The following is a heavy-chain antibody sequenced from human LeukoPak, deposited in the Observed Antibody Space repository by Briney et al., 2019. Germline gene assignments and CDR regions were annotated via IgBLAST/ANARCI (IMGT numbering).Heavy chain of an antibody. D-gene: IGHD6-13*01. Sequence: SETLSLTCTVSGGSISSYYWSWIRQPAGKGLEWIGRIYTSGSTNYNPSLKSRVTMSVDTSKNQFSLKLSSVTAADTAVYYCARDASSSWPYWYFDLWGRGTLVSVSS. J-gene: IGHJ2*01. CDR2: IYTSGST. CDR3: ARDASSSWPYWYFDL. CDR1: GGSISSYY. V-gene: IGHV4-4*07.